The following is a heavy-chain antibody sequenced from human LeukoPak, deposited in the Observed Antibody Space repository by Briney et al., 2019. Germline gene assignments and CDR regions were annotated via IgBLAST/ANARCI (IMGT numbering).Heavy chain of an antibody. J-gene: IGHJ3*02. CDR3: VKDVLFAVGDAFDI. V-gene: IGHV3-30*02. Sequence: GGSLRLSCTASGFTFSRNGMHWVRQAPGKGRAGVAFIKRYESEKWYLHSVGGRFTISRDNSKNTLYLHMNSLSAEDTAVYYCVKDVLFAVGDAFDIWGQGTMVTVSS. CDR1: GFTFSRNG. CDR2: IKRYESEK. D-gene: IGHD3-10*02.